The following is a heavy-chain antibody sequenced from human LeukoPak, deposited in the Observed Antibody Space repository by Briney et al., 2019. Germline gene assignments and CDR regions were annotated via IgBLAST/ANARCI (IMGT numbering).Heavy chain of an antibody. CDR2: IVVGSGNT. V-gene: IGHV1-58*02. CDR3: AADNTGGYSYGSIDY. J-gene: IGHJ4*02. Sequence: SVKVSCKXSGFTFTSSAMQWVRQTRGQRLEWIGWIVVGSGNTNYAQKFQERVTITRDMSTSTAYMELSSLRSEDTAVYYCAADNTGGYSYGSIDYWGQGTLVTVSS. CDR1: GFTFTSSA. D-gene: IGHD5-18*01.